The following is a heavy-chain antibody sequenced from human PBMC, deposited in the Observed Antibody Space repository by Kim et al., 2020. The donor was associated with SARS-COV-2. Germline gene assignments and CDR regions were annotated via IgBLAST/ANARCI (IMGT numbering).Heavy chain of an antibody. J-gene: IGHJ4*02. CDR1: GFTFSSYG. V-gene: IGHV3-33*05. CDR3: AKAIPPIAVAGTAGFDY. D-gene: IGHD6-19*01. Sequence: GGSLRLSCAASGFTFSSYGMHWVRQAPGKGLEWVAVISYDGSNKYYADSVKGRFTISRDNSKNTLYLQMNSLRAEDTAVYYCAKAIPPIAVAGTAGFDYWGQGTLVTVSS. CDR2: ISYDGSNK.